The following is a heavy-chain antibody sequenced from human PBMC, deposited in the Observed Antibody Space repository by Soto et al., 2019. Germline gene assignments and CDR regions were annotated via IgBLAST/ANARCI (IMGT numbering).Heavy chain of an antibody. CDR1: GGTFSSYA. CDR3: ARGTTGIDYYYYYMDV. Sequence: ASVKVSCKASGGTFSSYAISWVRQAPGQGLEWMGGIIPIFGIANYAQKFQGRVTITADKSTSTAYMELSSLRSEDMAVYYCARGTTGIDYYYYYMDVWGKGTTVTVSS. D-gene: IGHD1-1*01. CDR2: IIPIFGIA. V-gene: IGHV1-69*10. J-gene: IGHJ6*03.